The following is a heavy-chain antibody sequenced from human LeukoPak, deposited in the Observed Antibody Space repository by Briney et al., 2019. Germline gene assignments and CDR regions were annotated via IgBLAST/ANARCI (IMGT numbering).Heavy chain of an antibody. J-gene: IGHJ4*02. CDR3: ASSTGGNTAPGY. V-gene: IGHV3-15*01. Sequence: GGSLRLSCAASGFIFSNAWMSWVRQAPGKGLEWVGLIKRKTDGGTTDYAAPVKGRFTISRDDSKNTLFLQMNSLKTEDTGVYYCASSTGGNTAPGYWGLGTLVTVSS. D-gene: IGHD4-23*01. CDR1: GFIFSNAW. CDR2: IKRKTDGGTT.